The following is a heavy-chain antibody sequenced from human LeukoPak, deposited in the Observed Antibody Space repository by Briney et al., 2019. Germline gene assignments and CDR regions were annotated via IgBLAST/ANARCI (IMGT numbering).Heavy chain of an antibody. CDR2: IYYSGST. Sequence: SQTLSLTCTVSGGSISSGGYYWSWIRQHPGKGLEWIGYIYYSGSTYYNPSLKSRVTISVDTSKNQFSLKLSSVTAADTAVYYCARDPGGRYPTSPFFDYWGQGTLVTVSS. CDR3: ARDPGGRYPTSPFFDY. J-gene: IGHJ4*02. D-gene: IGHD3-9*01. V-gene: IGHV4-31*03. CDR1: GGSISSGGYY.